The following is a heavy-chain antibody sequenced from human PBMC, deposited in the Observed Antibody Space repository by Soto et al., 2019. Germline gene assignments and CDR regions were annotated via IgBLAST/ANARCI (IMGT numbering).Heavy chain of an antibody. CDR1: GFTFDDYA. J-gene: IGHJ6*02. Sequence: EMQLVESGGGLVQPGRSLRLSCAASGFTFDDYAMHWVRQAPGKGLEWVSGIYWNSGSIGYADSVKGRFTISRDNAKNSLYLEMNSLRVEDTALYYCAKDPLYGSGTPSDGLDVWGQGTTVTVSS. D-gene: IGHD3-10*01. CDR3: AKDPLYGSGTPSDGLDV. V-gene: IGHV3-9*01. CDR2: IYWNSGSI.